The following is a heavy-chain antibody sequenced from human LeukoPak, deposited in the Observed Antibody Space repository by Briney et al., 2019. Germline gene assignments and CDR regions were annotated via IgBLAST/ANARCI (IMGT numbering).Heavy chain of an antibody. CDR3: ARARIAAADYYFDY. CDR1: GFTFSSYG. Sequence: GGSLRLSCSASGFTFSSYGMHWVRQAPGKGLEWVAVIWYDGSNKYYADSVKGRFTISRDNSKNTLYLQMNSLRAEDTAVYYCARARIAAADYYFDYWGQGTLVTVSS. V-gene: IGHV3-33*08. D-gene: IGHD6-13*01. J-gene: IGHJ4*02. CDR2: IWYDGSNK.